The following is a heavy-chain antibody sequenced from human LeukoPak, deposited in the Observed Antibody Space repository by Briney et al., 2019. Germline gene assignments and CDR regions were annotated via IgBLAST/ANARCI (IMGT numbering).Heavy chain of an antibody. Sequence: IPSETLSLTCSVSDDSITMYYWTWIRQPPGKGVEWIGEINHSGSTYYNPSLKSRVTISVDTSKNQFSLKLSSVTAADTAVYYCARYYGSGSIYYYYYYMDVWGKGTTVTVSS. V-gene: IGHV4-59*08. CDR1: DDSITMYY. CDR2: INHSGST. D-gene: IGHD3-10*01. CDR3: ARYYGSGSIYYYYYYMDV. J-gene: IGHJ6*03.